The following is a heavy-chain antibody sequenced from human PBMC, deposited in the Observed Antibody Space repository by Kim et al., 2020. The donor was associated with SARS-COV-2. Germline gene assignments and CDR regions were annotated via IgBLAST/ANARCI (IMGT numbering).Heavy chain of an antibody. J-gene: IGHJ4*02. Sequence: GGSLRLSCAASGFTFSSYSMNWVRQAPGKGLEWVSSISSSSCYIHYADAVKGRFTISRDNAKNSLYLQMDSLRAEDTAVYYCARAMYYDGSGSGGVDYWGQGTLVTVSS. V-gene: IGHV3-21*01. CDR2: ISSSSCYI. CDR1: GFTFSSYS. D-gene: IGHD3-10*01. CDR3: ARAMYYDGSGSGGVDY.